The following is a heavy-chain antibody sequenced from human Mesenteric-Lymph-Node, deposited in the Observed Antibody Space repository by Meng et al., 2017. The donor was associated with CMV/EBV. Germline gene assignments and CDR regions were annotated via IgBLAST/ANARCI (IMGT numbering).Heavy chain of an antibody. V-gene: IGHV1-2*02. Sequence: ASVKVSCKASGYTFTGYYLHWVRQAPGQGLEWMGWINPNSGDTNYAQKFQGRVTMTRDTSISTAYMELSRLRSDDTAVYYCARGRPKYYFYGMDVWGQGTTVTVSS. D-gene: IGHD2/OR15-2a*01. CDR2: INPNSGDT. J-gene: IGHJ6*02. CDR1: GYTFTGYY. CDR3: ARGRPKYYFYGMDV.